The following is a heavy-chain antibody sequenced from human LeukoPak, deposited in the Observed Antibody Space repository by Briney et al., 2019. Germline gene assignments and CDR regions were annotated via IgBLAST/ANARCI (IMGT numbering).Heavy chain of an antibody. Sequence: SETLSLTCTVSGGSISSGSYYWSWIRQPAGKGLEWIRRIYTSGSTNYNPSLKSRVTISVDTSKNQFSLKLSSVTAADTAVYYCARDNGLGWFDPWGQGTLVTVSS. V-gene: IGHV4-61*02. CDR1: GGSISSGSYY. D-gene: IGHD2-8*01. CDR2: IYTSGST. J-gene: IGHJ5*02. CDR3: ARDNGLGWFDP.